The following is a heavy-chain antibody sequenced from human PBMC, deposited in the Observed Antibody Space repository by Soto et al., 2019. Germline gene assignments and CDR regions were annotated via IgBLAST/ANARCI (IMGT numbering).Heavy chain of an antibody. J-gene: IGHJ6*02. Sequence: SGPTLVKPTQTLTLTCTFSGFSLRTSGVGVGWIRQPPGKALEWLAPLYWDDDKLYSPSQKSRLTITKDTSKNQVVLTMTNMDPVDTATYYCARQDDYWSGYYYYYYYGMDVWGQGTTVTVSS. V-gene: IGHV2-5*02. CDR1: GFSLRTSGVG. CDR3: ARQDDYWSGYYYYYYYGMDV. CDR2: LYWDDDK. D-gene: IGHD3-3*01.